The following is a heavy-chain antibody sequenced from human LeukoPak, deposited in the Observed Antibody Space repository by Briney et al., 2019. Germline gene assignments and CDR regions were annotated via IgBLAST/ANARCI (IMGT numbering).Heavy chain of an antibody. CDR3: ARDPYNGGYGDPYYYYMDV. D-gene: IGHD1-26*01. Sequence: PGGSLRLSCAASVFTFSTYNMNWVRQAPGKGLEWVSSITSSSRYTFYADSVKGRFTISRDNAKNSLYLQMNSLRAEDTAIYYCARDPYNGGYGDPYYYYMDVWGKGTTVTISS. CDR2: ITSSSRYT. J-gene: IGHJ6*03. CDR1: VFTFSTYN. V-gene: IGHV3-21*06.